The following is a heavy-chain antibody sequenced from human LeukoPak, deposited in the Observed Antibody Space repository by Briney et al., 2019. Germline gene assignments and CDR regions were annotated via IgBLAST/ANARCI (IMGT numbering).Heavy chain of an antibody. V-gene: IGHV4-59*01. CDR3: AGVTQQQLVLGWFFDI. CDR1: GGSISSYY. Sequence: PSETLSLTCTVSGGSISSYYWSWIRQPPGKGLEWFGYNYYSGSTNYNPSLKSRVTISVDTSKNQFSLKLSSVTAADTAVYYCAGVTQQQLVLGWFFDIWGQGTMVTVSS. J-gene: IGHJ3*02. CDR2: NYYSGST. D-gene: IGHD6-13*01.